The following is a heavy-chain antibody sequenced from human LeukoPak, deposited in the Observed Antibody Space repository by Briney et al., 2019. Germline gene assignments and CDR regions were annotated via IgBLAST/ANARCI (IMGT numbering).Heavy chain of an antibody. CDR2: ISAYNGNT. V-gene: IGHV1-18*04. D-gene: IGHD3-16*01. CDR1: GYTFTSYG. Sequence: ASVKVSCTASGYTFTSYGISWVRQAPGQGLEWMGWISAYNGNTNYAQKPQGRVTMTTDTSTSTAYMELRSLRSDDTAVYYCARDNLNWGWFDPWGQGTLVTVSS. CDR3: ARDNLNWGWFDP. J-gene: IGHJ5*02.